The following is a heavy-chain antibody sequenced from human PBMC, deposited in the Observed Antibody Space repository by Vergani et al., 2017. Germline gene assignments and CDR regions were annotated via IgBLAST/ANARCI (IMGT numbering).Heavy chain of an antibody. CDR2: ISSSSSYI. Sequence: EVQLVESGGGLVKPGGSLILSCAASGFTFSSYSMNWVRQAPGKGLEWVSSISSSSSYIYYADSVKGRFTISRDNAKNSLYLQMNSLRAEDTAVYYCARRIQYVDAFDIWGQGTMVTVSS. CDR3: ARRIQYVDAFDI. J-gene: IGHJ3*02. D-gene: IGHD2-15*01. CDR1: GFTFSSYS. V-gene: IGHV3-21*01.